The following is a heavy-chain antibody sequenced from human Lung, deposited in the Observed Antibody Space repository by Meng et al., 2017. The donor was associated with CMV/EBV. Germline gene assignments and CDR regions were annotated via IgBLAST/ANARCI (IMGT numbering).Heavy chain of an antibody. CDR1: GGTFSSYA. J-gene: IGHJ5*02. D-gene: IGHD6-13*01. Sequence: SVXVSCKASGGTFSSYAISWVRQAPGQGLEWMGGIIPIFGTANYAQKFQGRVTITTDESTSTAYMELSSLRSEDTAVYYCARGGSSSWSRRYNWFDPWGRGTLVTVSS. V-gene: IGHV1-69*05. CDR3: ARGGSSSWSRRYNWFDP. CDR2: IIPIFGTA.